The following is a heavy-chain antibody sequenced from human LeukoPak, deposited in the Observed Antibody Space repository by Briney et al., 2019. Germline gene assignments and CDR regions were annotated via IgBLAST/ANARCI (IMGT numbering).Heavy chain of an antibody. Sequence: GGSLRLSCAASGFTFSSYWMSWVRQAPGKGLEWVANIKQDGSEKYYVDSVKGRFTISRDNAKNSLYLQMNSLRAEDTAVYYCATYYYDRTRYYYGMDVWGQGTTATVSS. J-gene: IGHJ6*02. CDR1: GFTFSSYW. D-gene: IGHD3-22*01. V-gene: IGHV3-7*01. CDR2: IKQDGSEK. CDR3: ATYYYDRTRYYYGMDV.